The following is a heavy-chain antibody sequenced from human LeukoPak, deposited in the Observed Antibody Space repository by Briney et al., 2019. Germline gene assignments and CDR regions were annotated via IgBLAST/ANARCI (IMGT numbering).Heavy chain of an antibody. V-gene: IGHV7-4-1*02. CDR2: INTNTGNP. D-gene: IGHD6-13*01. Sequence: ASVKVSCKASGHTFTSYAMNWVRQAPGQGLEWMGWINTNTGNPTYAQGFTGRFVFSLDTSVSTAYLQISSLKAEDTAVYYCARRASGLSVAADIDYWGQGTLVTVSS. CDR1: GHTFTSYA. J-gene: IGHJ4*02. CDR3: ARRASGLSVAADIDY.